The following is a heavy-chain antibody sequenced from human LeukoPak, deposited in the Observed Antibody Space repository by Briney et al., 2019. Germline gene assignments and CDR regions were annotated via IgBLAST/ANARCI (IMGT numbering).Heavy chain of an antibody. V-gene: IGHV3-33*01. CDR1: GITFSSYG. CDR3: ASAAGAFDS. Sequence: GRSLRLSCEASGITFSSYGIHWVRQAPGKGLEWVAVIWPDGSNKYYADSVKGRFIISRYNSKNTLWLQMNSLRAEDTAVYYCASAAGAFDSWGQGTMVTVSS. CDR2: IWPDGSNK. J-gene: IGHJ3*01. D-gene: IGHD6-13*01.